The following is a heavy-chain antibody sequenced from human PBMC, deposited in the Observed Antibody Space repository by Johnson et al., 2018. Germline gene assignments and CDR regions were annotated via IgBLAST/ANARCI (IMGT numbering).Heavy chain of an antibody. Sequence: SFTSYWIGWVRQMPGKGLEWMGIIYPGDSDTRYSPSFQGQVTISADKSISTAYLQWSSLKASDTAMYYWARRNYPLGGVGAFDIWGQGTMVTVSS. V-gene: IGHV5-51*01. J-gene: IGHJ3*02. CDR3: ARRNYPLGGVGAFDI. D-gene: IGHD1-7*01. CDR1: SFTSYW. CDR2: IYPGDSDT.